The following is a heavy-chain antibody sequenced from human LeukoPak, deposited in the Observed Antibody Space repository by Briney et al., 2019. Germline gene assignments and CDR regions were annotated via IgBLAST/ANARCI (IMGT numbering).Heavy chain of an antibody. V-gene: IGHV4-38-2*02. CDR3: AREWGYLGALDY. CDR1: GYSISSGYY. D-gene: IGHD1-26*01. Sequence: SEPLSLTCTVSGYSISSGYYWGWIRQPPGKGLEWIGSIYHSGSTYYNPSLKSRVSISVDTSKNQFSLKLSSVTAADTAVYYCAREWGYLGALDYWGQGTLVTVSS. CDR2: IYHSGST. J-gene: IGHJ4*02.